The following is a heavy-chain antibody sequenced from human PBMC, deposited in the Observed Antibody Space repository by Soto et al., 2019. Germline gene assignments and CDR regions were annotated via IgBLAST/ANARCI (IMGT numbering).Heavy chain of an antibody. V-gene: IGHV3-23*01. CDR3: TKDRHPDGIWTFDF. J-gene: IGHJ4*02. CDR1: GFTFGTYT. D-gene: IGHD3-9*01. CDR2: LGGGGDT. Sequence: PGXSLELSCAASGFTFGTYTINWVHQAPGKGLEWVSALGGGGDTHYAESVKGRFTISRDYSKNILLLQMNSLRDEDSAIYYCTKDRHPDGIWTFDFWGQGTLVTVSS.